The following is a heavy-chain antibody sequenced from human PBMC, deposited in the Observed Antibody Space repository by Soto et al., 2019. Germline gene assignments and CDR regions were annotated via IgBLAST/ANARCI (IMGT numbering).Heavy chain of an antibody. Sequence: SETLSLTCTVSGGSISSYYWSWIRQPPGKGLEWIGYIYYSGSTNYNPSLKSRVTISVDTSKNQFSLKLSSVTAADTAVYYCARDRCSGGSCYPSRTPYFDYWGQGTLVTVSS. CDR3: ARDRCSGGSCYPSRTPYFDY. V-gene: IGHV4-59*12. D-gene: IGHD2-15*01. J-gene: IGHJ4*02. CDR2: IYYSGST. CDR1: GGSISSYY.